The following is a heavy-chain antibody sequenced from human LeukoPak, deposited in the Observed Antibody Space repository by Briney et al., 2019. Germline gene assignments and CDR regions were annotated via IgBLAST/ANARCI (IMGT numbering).Heavy chain of an antibody. J-gene: IGHJ4*01. CDR1: GFTFSSYA. Sequence: PGGSLRLSCAASGFTFSSYAMHWVHQAPGKGLEWVAVISYDGSNKYYADSVKGRFTISRDNSKNTLYLQMNSLRAEDTAVYYGPRKQGFTRKRPNYWGKEPWSPSPQ. CDR3: PRKQGFTRKRPNY. CDR2: ISYDGSNK. V-gene: IGHV3-30*04. D-gene: IGHD3-10*01.